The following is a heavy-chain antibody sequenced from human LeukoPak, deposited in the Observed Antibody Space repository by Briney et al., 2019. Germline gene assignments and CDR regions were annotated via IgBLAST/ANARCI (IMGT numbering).Heavy chain of an antibody. D-gene: IGHD2-21*02. CDR2: ISSSSSYI. V-gene: IGHV3-21*01. Sequence: GGSLRLSCAASGFTFSSYSMNWVRQAPGKGLEWVSSISSSSSYIYYADSVKGRFTISRDNAKNSLYLQMNSLRAEDTAVYYCARDREVVTATPGWFDPWGQGTLVTVSS. CDR1: GFTFSSYS. J-gene: IGHJ5*02. CDR3: ARDREVVTATPGWFDP.